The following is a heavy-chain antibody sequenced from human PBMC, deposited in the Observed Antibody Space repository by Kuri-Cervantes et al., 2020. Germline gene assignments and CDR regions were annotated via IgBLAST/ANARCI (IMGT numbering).Heavy chain of an antibody. CDR2: SNAGNGNT. D-gene: IGHD2-15*01. CDR1: GYTFTGYY. V-gene: IGHV1/OR15-3*02. CDR3: ARRPVDCSGGSCYSYYYYGMDV. J-gene: IGHJ6*02. Sequence: ASVKVSCKASGYTFTGYYMHWVRQAPGQRLEWMGWSNAGNGNTKYSQEFQGRVTITRDTSASTAYMELRSLRSDDTAVYYCARRPVDCSGGSCYSYYYYGMDVWGQGTMVTVSS.